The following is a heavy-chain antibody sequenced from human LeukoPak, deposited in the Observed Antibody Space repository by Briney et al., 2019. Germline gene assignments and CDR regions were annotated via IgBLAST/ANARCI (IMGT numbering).Heavy chain of an antibody. CDR2: IYYSGST. J-gene: IGHJ5*02. D-gene: IGHD6-13*01. Sequence: SETLSLTCTVSGGSISSYYWSWIRQPPGKGLEWIGYIYYSGSTNYNPSLKSRVTISVDTSKNQFSLKLSSVTAADTAVYYCARWVGVQQLGTGLWFDPWGQGTLVTVSS. CDR1: GGSISSYY. CDR3: ARWVGVQQLGTGLWFDP. V-gene: IGHV4-59*08.